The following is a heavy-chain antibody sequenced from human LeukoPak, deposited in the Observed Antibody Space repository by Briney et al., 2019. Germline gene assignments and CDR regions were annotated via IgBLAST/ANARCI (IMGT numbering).Heavy chain of an antibody. CDR1: GFTFSSYG. J-gene: IGHJ4*02. V-gene: IGHV3-30*02. D-gene: IGHD3-22*01. CDR3: ARSDYYDSSGYWKIFDY. Sequence: GGSLRLSCAASGFTFSSYGMHWVRQAPGKGLEWVAFIRYDGSTKYYADSVKGRFTISRDNAKNSLYLQMNSLRAEDTAVYYCARSDYYDSSGYWKIFDYWGQGTLVTVSS. CDR2: IRYDGSTK.